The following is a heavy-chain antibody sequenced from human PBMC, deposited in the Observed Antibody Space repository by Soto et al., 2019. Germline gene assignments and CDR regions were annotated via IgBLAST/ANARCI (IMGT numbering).Heavy chain of an antibody. CDR3: ARVGLEPPYYYYYMDV. D-gene: IGHD1-1*01. Sequence: SETLSLTCAVYGGSFSGYYWSWIRQPPGKGLEWIGEINHSGSTNYNPSLKSRVTISVDTSKNQFSLKLSSVTAADTAVYYCARVGLEPPYYYYYMDVWGKGTTVTVSS. CDR1: GGSFSGYY. CDR2: INHSGST. J-gene: IGHJ6*03. V-gene: IGHV4-34*01.